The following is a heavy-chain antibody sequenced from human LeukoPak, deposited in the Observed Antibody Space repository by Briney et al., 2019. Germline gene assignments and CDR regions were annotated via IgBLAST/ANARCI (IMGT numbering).Heavy chain of an antibody. D-gene: IGHD1-26*01. V-gene: IGHV4-39*07. J-gene: IGHJ4*02. CDR2: IYYSGST. CDR1: GRSISSSSYY. CDR3: ARDLTIEREYSGSYYLDY. Sequence: SETLSLTCTVSGRSISSSSYYWGWTRQPPRRGLGWIVSIYYSGSTYYHPSLKSRVTISVDTSNNQFSLKLSSVTAADTAVYYCARDLTIEREYSGSYYLDYWGQGTLVTVSS.